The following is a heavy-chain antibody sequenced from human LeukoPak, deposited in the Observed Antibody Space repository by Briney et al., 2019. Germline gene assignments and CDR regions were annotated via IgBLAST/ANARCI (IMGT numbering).Heavy chain of an antibody. V-gene: IGHV3-21*01. CDR2: ISYSSGYI. D-gene: IGHD5-24*01. CDR3: ASDIRGAYNDY. Sequence: GGSLRLSCAASGFTFSSYSMNWVRQAPGKGLEWVSFISYSSGYICYADSVKGRFTISRDNAKNSLYLQMNSLRAEGTAVYYCASDIRGAYNDYWGQGTLVTVSS. CDR1: GFTFSSYS. J-gene: IGHJ4*02.